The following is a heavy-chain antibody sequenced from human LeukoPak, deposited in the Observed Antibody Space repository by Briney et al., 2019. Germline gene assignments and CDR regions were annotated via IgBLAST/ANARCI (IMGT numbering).Heavy chain of an antibody. D-gene: IGHD3-9*01. J-gene: IGHJ4*02. V-gene: IGHV1-69*05. CDR1: GGTFSSYS. CDR3: AMGNNFDFFYFDY. Sequence: SVKVSCKASGGTFSSYSISWVREAPGQGLEWMGGIIPIFGTTKYAQNFQGRVTITTAGSTSTAYMELKSLRSEDTAVYYCAMGNNFDFFYFDYLGQGTLVSVSS. CDR2: IIPIFGTT.